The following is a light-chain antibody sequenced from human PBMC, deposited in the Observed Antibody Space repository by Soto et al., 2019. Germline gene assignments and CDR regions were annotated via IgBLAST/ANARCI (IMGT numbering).Light chain of an antibody. J-gene: IGLJ3*02. Sequence: QAVVTQPASVSGSPGQSITISCTGTSSDVGSYNLVSWYQHHPGKAPKLMIYEGSKRPSGVSNRFSGSKSGNTASLTISGLHAEDEADYYFCSYAGTRLVFGGGTKLTVL. CDR2: EGS. CDR3: CSYAGTRLV. V-gene: IGLV2-23*01. CDR1: SSDVGSYNL.